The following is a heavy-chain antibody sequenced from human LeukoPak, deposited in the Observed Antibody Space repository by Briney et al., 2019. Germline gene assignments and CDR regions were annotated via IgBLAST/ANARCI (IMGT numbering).Heavy chain of an antibody. CDR2: IYYSGST. V-gene: IGHV4-31*03. J-gene: IGHJ4*02. Sequence: SETLSLTCTVPGGSISSGGYYWSWIRQHPGKGLEWIGYIYYSGSTYYNPSLKSRVTISVDTSKNQFSLKLSSVTAADTAVYYCARDVGYYGSGSYSDYWGQGTLVTVSS. CDR1: GGSISSGGYY. D-gene: IGHD3-10*01. CDR3: ARDVGYYGSGSYSDY.